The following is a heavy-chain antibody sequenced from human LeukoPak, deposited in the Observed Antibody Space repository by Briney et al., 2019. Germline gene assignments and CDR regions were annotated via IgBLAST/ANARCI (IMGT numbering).Heavy chain of an antibody. V-gene: IGHV3-48*03. CDR3: ARDWAVGYGDYLFDY. J-gene: IGHJ4*02. D-gene: IGHD4-17*01. Sequence: PGGSLRLSCAASGFTFSSYEMNWVRQAPGKGLEWVSHISSSGSTIYYADSVKGRFTISRDNAKNSLYLQMNSLRAEDTAVYYCARDWAVGYGDYLFDYWGQGTLVTVSS. CDR1: GFTFSSYE. CDR2: ISSSGSTI.